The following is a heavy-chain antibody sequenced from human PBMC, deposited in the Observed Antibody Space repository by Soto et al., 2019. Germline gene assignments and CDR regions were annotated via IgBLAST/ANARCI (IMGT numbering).Heavy chain of an antibody. J-gene: IGHJ4*02. CDR1: GGSISSSYW. CDR3: ARPISGTYFSFDY. CDR2: IYHSGST. V-gene: IGHV4-4*02. Sequence: SETLSLTCAVSGGSISSSYWWTWVRQPPGKGLEWIGEIYHSGSTNYNPSLKSRVTISVDKSKNQFSLKLSSVTAADTAVYYCARPISGTYFSFDYSGQGTLVTVSS. D-gene: IGHD1-26*01.